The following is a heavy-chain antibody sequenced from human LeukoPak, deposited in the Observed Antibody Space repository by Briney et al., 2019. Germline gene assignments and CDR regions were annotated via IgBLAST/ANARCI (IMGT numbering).Heavy chain of an antibody. CDR2: INAGNGNT. J-gene: IGHJ3*02. CDR3: ARISHSYDPLPVTDKGDAFDI. D-gene: IGHD3-22*01. V-gene: IGHV1-3*01. CDR1: GYTFTSYA. Sequence: ASVKVSCKASGYTFTSYAMHWVRQAPGQRLEWMGWINAGNGNTKYSQKFQGRVTITRDTSASTAYMELSSLRSEDTAVYYCARISHSYDPLPVTDKGDAFDIWGQGTMVTVSS.